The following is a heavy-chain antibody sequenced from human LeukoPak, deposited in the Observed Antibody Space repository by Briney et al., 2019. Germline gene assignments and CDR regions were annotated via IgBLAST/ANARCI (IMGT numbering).Heavy chain of an antibody. CDR3: ASRTLGYSYGYLDY. CDR2: ISYDGSNK. Sequence: GGSLRLSCAASGFTFSSYSMYWVRQAPGKGLEWVAVISYDGSNKYCTDTVKGRFTISRDNSKNTLYLQMDSLRPEDTAVYYCASRTLGYSYGYLDYWGQGTLVTVSS. V-gene: IGHV3-30*04. CDR1: GFTFSSYS. D-gene: IGHD5-18*01. J-gene: IGHJ4*02.